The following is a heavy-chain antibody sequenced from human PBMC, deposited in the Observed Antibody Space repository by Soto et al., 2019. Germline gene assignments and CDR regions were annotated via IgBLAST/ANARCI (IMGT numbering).Heavy chain of an antibody. CDR3: ASWLSMPSATRTNWFDP. Sequence: QVQLQESGPGLVKPSQTLSLTCTVSGGSISSGDYYWSWIRQPPGKGLEWIGYIYYSGSTYYNPSLTSRVTISVDTSKNQFSLKLSSVTAADTAVYYCASWLSMPSATRTNWFDPWGQGTLVTVSS. V-gene: IGHV4-30-4*01. D-gene: IGHD5-12*01. CDR1: GGSISSGDYY. CDR2: IYYSGST. J-gene: IGHJ5*02.